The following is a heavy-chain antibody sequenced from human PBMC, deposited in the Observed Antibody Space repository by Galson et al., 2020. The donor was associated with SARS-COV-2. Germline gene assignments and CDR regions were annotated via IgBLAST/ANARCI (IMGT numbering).Heavy chain of an antibody. D-gene: IGHD3-16*01. V-gene: IGHV3-23*01. CDR2: ISGSGNNA. CDR1: GFTFSTYA. J-gene: IGHJ4*02. CDR3: AKGLGGSYLFDY. Sequence: TGGSLRLSCATSGFTFSTYAMSWVRQAPGKGLVWVSAISGSGNNAYYADSVKGRFTVSRDNAKDTLYLQMSNLRAEDTAVYYCAKGLGGSYLFDYWGQGTLVTVSS.